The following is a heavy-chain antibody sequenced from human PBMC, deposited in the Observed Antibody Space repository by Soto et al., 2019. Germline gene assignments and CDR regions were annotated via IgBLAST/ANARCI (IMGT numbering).Heavy chain of an antibody. J-gene: IGHJ6*02. CDR2: IWYDGSNK. D-gene: IGHD2-15*01. CDR3: ARADCTGAYCYSWPFNYGVDV. Sequence: VQLVESGGGVVQPGGSLRLSCTTSRFTFNTYGMHWVRQAPGKGLEWVAIIWYDGSNKYYAESVKGRFTISRDNSRNTLYLQMNSLRAEDTALYYCARADCTGAYCYSWPFNYGVDVWGQGTTVTVSS. V-gene: IGHV3-33*08. CDR1: RFTFNTYG.